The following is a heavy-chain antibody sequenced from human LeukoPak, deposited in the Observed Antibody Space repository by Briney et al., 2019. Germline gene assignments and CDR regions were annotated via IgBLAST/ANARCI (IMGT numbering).Heavy chain of an antibody. V-gene: IGHV3-30*18. D-gene: IGHD6-19*01. J-gene: IGHJ4*02. Sequence: PGGSLRLSCAASGFTFSSYGMHWVRQAPGKGLEWVAVISYDGSNKYYADSVKGRFTISRDNSKNTLYLQMNSLRAEDTAVYYCAKSEDSSGWYEVVYWGQGTLVTVSS. CDR2: ISYDGSNK. CDR3: AKSEDSSGWYEVVY. CDR1: GFTFSSYG.